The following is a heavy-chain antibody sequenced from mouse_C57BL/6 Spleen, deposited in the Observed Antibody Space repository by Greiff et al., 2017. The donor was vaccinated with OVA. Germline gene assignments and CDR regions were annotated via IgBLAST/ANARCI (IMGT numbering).Heavy chain of an antibody. CDR1: GYTFTDYE. D-gene: IGHD2-4*01. Sequence: QVQLKESGAELVRPGASVTLSCKASGYTFTDYEMHWVKQTPVHGLEWIGAIDPETGGTAYNQKFKGKAILTADKSSSTAYMELRSLTSEDSAVYYCTRSDDYDSWFAYWGQGTLVTVSA. CDR3: TRSDDYDSWFAY. J-gene: IGHJ3*01. V-gene: IGHV1-15*01. CDR2: IDPETGGT.